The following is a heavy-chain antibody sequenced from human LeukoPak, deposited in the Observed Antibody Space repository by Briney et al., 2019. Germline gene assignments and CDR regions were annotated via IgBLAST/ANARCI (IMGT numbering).Heavy chain of an antibody. CDR2: ISGSGGST. CDR1: GFTFSSYS. Sequence: GGSLRLSCAASGFTFSSYSMSWVRQAPGKGLEWLSAISGSGGSTYYADSVKGRFTISRDNSKNTLYLQMNSLRAEDTAVYYCAKRRDYYDSSGYYYVGFDYWGQGTLVTVSS. CDR3: AKRRDYYDSSGYYYVGFDY. V-gene: IGHV3-23*01. D-gene: IGHD3-22*01. J-gene: IGHJ4*02.